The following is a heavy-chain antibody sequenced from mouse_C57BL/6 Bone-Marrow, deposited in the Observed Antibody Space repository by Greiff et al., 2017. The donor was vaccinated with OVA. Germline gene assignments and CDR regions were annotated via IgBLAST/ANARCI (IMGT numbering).Heavy chain of an antibody. CDR2: ISSGSSTI. D-gene: IGHD3-2*02. CDR3: ASGDSSGPAWFAY. J-gene: IGHJ3*01. V-gene: IGHV5-17*01. CDR1: GFTFSDYG. Sequence: EVKVVESGGGLVKPGGSLKLSCAASGFTFSDYGMHWVRQAPEKGLEWVAYISSGSSTIYYADTVKGRFTISRDNAKNTLFLQMTSLRSEDTAMYYGASGDSSGPAWFAYWGQGTLVTVSA.